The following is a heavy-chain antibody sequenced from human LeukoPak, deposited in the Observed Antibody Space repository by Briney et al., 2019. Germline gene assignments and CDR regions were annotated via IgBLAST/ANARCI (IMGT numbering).Heavy chain of an antibody. D-gene: IGHD7-27*01. J-gene: IGHJ4*02. CDR3: AKDHAGDHYYIDY. Sequence: PGRSLRLSCAASGFTFSSYAMHWVRQAPGKGLEWVAVISYDGSNKYYADSMKGRFTISRDNSKNTLYLQMNSLRAEDTAVYYCAKDHAGDHYYIDYWGQGTLVTVSS. CDR1: GFTFSSYA. CDR2: ISYDGSNK. V-gene: IGHV3-30-3*01.